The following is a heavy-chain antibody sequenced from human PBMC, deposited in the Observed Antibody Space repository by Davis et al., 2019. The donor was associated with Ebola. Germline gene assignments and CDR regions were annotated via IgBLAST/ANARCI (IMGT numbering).Heavy chain of an antibody. Sequence: MPSETLSLTCTVSGGSISSTTYFWTWIRQHPGTGLEWIGYVHYSGTTYYNPSLKSRVTISVDTSKNQFSLKLSSVTAADTAVYFCAREPTGNYYYFYGMDVWGKGTTVSVSS. J-gene: IGHJ6*04. CDR2: VHYSGTT. CDR1: GGSISSTTYF. CDR3: AREPTGNYYYFYGMDV. V-gene: IGHV4-31*03. D-gene: IGHD1-14*01.